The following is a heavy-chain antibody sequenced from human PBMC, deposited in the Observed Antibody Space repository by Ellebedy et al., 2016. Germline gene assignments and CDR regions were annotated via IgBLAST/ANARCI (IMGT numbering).Heavy chain of an antibody. V-gene: IGHV5-51*01. Sequence: GESLKISCKASGYSFNNYWIAWVRQMSGKGPEWLGIIYPGKSDTRYSPAFQGQVTISADKSITTAYVQWSSLKASDTAMYYCARLDPPYTFYSDDSPSSTAMLDCWGQGTLVTVSS. CDR2: IYPGKSDT. CDR1: GYSFNNYW. CDR3: ARLDPPYTFYSDDSPSSTAMLDC. D-gene: IGHD3-22*01. J-gene: IGHJ4*02.